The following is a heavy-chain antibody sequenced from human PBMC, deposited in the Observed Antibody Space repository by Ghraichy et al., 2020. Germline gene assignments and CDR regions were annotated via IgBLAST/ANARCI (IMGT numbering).Heavy chain of an antibody. D-gene: IGHD6-19*01. J-gene: IGHJ4*02. Sequence: SQTLSLTCTVSGGSISNYYWSWIRQPPGKGLEWIGYIYYSGSTDYNPSLKSRVTISVDTSKNQFSLKLSSVTAADTAVYYCARPSYNSGWYFDYWGPGTLVTVSS. CDR2: IYYSGST. CDR1: GGSISNYY. CDR3: ARPSYNSGWYFDY. V-gene: IGHV4-59*01.